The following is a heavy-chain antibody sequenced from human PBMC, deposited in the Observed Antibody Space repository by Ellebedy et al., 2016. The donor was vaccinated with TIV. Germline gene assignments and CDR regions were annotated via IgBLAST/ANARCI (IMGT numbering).Heavy chain of an antibody. Sequence: GESLKISCAASGFSFSDYYMSWIRQAPGKGLEWVSYISSSGSIMYYADSVKGRFTISRDNAKNSLYLQMNSLRAEDTALYYCARGNSDGSGWYFGQVDYYFDSWGQGTLVTVSS. CDR2: ISSSGSIM. CDR3: ARGNSDGSGWYFGQVDYYFDS. J-gene: IGHJ4*02. CDR1: GFSFSDYY. D-gene: IGHD6-19*01. V-gene: IGHV3-11*01.